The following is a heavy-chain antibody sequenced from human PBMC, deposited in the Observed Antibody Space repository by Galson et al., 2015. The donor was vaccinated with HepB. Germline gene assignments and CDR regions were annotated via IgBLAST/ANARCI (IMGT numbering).Heavy chain of an antibody. CDR1: GFTFSSYA. D-gene: IGHD6-13*01. J-gene: IGHJ3*02. CDR2: ISYDGSNK. CDR3: AREGAAWNAFDI. V-gene: IGHV3-30-3*01. Sequence: SLRLSCAASGFTFSSYAMHWVRQAPGKGLEWVAVISYDGSNKYYADSVKGRFTISRDNSKNTLYLQMNSLRAEDTAEYYCAREGAAWNAFDIWGQGTMVTVSS.